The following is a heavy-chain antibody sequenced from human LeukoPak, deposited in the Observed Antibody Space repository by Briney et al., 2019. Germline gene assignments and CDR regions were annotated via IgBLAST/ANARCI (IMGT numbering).Heavy chain of an antibody. J-gene: IGHJ4*02. V-gene: IGHV3-20*01. CDR2: INWNGGST. Sequence: GGSLRLSCAASGFSFDDYGMSWVRQAPGKGLEWVSGINWNGGSTAYADSVKARFTISRDNAMNSLYMQMNSLRAEDTALYHCARERYYLGGFIVTGPNPLDYWGQGTLVTVSS. D-gene: IGHD3-16*02. CDR1: GFSFDDYG. CDR3: ARERYYLGGFIVTGPNPLDY.